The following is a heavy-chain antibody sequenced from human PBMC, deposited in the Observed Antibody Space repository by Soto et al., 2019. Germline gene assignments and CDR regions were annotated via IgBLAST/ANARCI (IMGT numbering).Heavy chain of an antibody. Sequence: GASVKVSCKASGYTFTSYGISWVRQAPGQGLEWMGWISAYNGNTNYAQKLQGRVTMTTDTSTSTAYMELRSLRSDDTAVYYCARWDSSSSWYYYMDVWGKGTTVTVSS. CDR3: ARWDSSSSWYYYMDV. D-gene: IGHD6-6*01. V-gene: IGHV1-18*01. J-gene: IGHJ6*03. CDR1: GYTFTSYG. CDR2: ISAYNGNT.